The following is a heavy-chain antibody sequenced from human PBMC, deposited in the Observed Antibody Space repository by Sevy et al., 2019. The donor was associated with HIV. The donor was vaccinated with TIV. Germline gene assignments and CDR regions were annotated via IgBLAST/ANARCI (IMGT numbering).Heavy chain of an antibody. Sequence: GGSLRLSCAASGFTFSSYGMHWVRQAPGKGLEWVAVISYDGSNKYYADSVKGRFTISRDNSKNTLYLQMNSLRAEDTAVYYCAKKEGRCSGGSCYFFNWFDPWGQGTVVTVSS. D-gene: IGHD2-15*01. CDR2: ISYDGSNK. CDR3: AKKEGRCSGGSCYFFNWFDP. CDR1: GFTFSSYG. V-gene: IGHV3-30*18. J-gene: IGHJ5*02.